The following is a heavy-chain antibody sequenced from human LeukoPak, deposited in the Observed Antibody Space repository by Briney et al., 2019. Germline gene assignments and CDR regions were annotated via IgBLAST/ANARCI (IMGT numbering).Heavy chain of an antibody. CDR2: IIPIFGTA. Sequence: SVKVSCKASGGTFSSYGISWVRQAPGQGLEWMGGIIPIFGTANYAQKFQGRVTITADESTSTAYMELSSLRSEDTAVYYCAIHYYGSGSPLYYMDVWGKGTTVTVSS. D-gene: IGHD3-10*01. V-gene: IGHV1-69*13. CDR1: GGTFSSYG. CDR3: AIHYYGSGSPLYYMDV. J-gene: IGHJ6*03.